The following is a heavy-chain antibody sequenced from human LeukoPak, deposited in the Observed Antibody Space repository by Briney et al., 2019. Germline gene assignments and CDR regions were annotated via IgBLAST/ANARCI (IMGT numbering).Heavy chain of an antibody. CDR3: ARPARSSSYYYYYYYYMDV. CDR1: GGSFSGYY. CDR2: INHSGST. Sequence: SETLSLTCAVYGGSFSGYYWSWIRQPPGKGLEWIGEINHSGSTNYNPSLKSRVTISVDTSKNQFSLKLSSVTAADTAVYYCARPARSSSYYYYYYYYMDVWGKGTTVTVSS. V-gene: IGHV4-34*01. D-gene: IGHD6-13*01. J-gene: IGHJ6*03.